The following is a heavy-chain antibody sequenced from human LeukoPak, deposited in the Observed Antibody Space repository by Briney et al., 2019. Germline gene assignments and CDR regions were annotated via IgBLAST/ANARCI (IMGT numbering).Heavy chain of an antibody. J-gene: IGHJ4*02. V-gene: IGHV3-30*03. D-gene: IGHD4-17*01. Sequence: PGGSLRLSCAASGFTFSSYGMHWVRQAPGKGLEWVAVISYDGSNKYYADSVKGRFTISRDNSKNTLYLQMNSLRAEDTAVYYCATEVTMRPGGSISHPRADYWGQGTLVTVSS. CDR3: ATEVTMRPGGSISHPRADY. CDR2: ISYDGSNK. CDR1: GFTFSSYG.